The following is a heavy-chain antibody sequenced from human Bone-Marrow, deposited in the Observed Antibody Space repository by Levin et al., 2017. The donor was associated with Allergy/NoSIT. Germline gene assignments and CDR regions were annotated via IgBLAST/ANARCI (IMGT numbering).Heavy chain of an antibody. CDR1: GGSFTTYS. D-gene: IGHD6-19*01. Sequence: GSLRLSCAVYGGSFTTYSWTWIRQSPGQGLEWIGESNPGGVSNNNPSLNRRLTIPVDTSKNQFSPKLMSVTAAATAVYYCARRGRAGAGPLSSRGPYGGPPQNAMEVWGQGTTVLVYS. V-gene: IGHV4-34*01. CDR3: ARRGRAGAGPLSSRGPYGGPPQNAMEV. J-gene: IGHJ6*02. CDR2: SNPGGVS.